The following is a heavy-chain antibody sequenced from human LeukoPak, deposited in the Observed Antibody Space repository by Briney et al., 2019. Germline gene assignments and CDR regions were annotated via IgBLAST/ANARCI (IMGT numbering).Heavy chain of an antibody. CDR1: GFTFSSFG. Sequence: GGSLRLSCAASGFTFSSFGMHWVRQAPGKGLEWVSAISGDGGIAYYADSVRSRFTISRDNSKSTLYLQMNSLRAEDTAVYDCAKSSGPGGYYYYGMDVWGQGTTVTVSS. CDR2: ISGDGGIA. J-gene: IGHJ6*02. D-gene: IGHD3-22*01. V-gene: IGHV3-23*01. CDR3: AKSSGPGGYYYYGMDV.